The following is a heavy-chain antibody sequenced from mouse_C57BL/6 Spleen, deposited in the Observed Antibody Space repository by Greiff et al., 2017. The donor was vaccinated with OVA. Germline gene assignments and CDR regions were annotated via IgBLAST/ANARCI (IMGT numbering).Heavy chain of an antibody. CDR3: TGVGNYFDY. V-gene: IGHV6-3*01. D-gene: IGHD4-1*01. CDR2: IRLKSDNYAT. Sequence: EVKVEESGGGLVQPGGSMKLSCVASGFTFSNYWMNWVRQSPEKGLEWVAQIRLKSDNYATHYAESVKGRFTISRDDSKSSVYLQMNNLRAEDTGIYYCTGVGNYFDYWGQGTTLTVSS. J-gene: IGHJ2*01. CDR1: GFTFSNYW.